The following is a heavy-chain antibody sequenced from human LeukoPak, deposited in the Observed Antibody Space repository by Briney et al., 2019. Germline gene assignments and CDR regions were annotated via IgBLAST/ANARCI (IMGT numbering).Heavy chain of an antibody. CDR1: GFTFSSYE. CDR3: ARATYYDILTGYRYYYYYMDV. V-gene: IGHV3-48*03. D-gene: IGHD3-9*01. CDR2: ISSSGSTI. J-gene: IGHJ6*03. Sequence: GGSLRLSCAASGFTFSSYEMNWVRQAPGKGLEWVSYISSSGSTIYYADSVKGRFTISRDNAKNTLYLQMGSLRAEDMAVYYCARATYYDILTGYRYYYYYMDVWGKGTRSPSP.